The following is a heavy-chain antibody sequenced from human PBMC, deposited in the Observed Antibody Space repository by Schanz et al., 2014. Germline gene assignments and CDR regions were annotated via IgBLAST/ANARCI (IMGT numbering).Heavy chain of an antibody. CDR3: ARVHIATYHYNSPGAFDI. V-gene: IGHV1-18*01. CDR1: GYIFGSHG. CDR2: FNAHTGNT. Sequence: QLLQSGSEVRKPGASVKVSCKASGYIFGSHGMTWVRQAPGQGPELMGWFNAHTGNTQYAQKFQGRVNMTRDTVTTTVHLELTRLRTDDTAIYYCARVHIATYHYNSPGAFDIWGQGTRVTVSS. D-gene: IGHD3-10*01. J-gene: IGHJ3*02.